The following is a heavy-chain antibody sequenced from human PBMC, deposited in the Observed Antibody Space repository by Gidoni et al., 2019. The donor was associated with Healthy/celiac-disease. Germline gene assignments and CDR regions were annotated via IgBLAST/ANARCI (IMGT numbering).Heavy chain of an antibody. V-gene: IGHV1-69*01. J-gene: IGHJ5*02. CDR3: GAGEGATTWFDP. CDR2: IIPIFGTA. Sequence: QVQLVQSGAGVKKPGSSVKVSCTASGGTFSSYALSWVLQAPGQGVEWMGGIIPIFGTANYAQRFQGRVTITAEEPTITAYVELSSLRPEDTAVYYCGAGEGATTWFDPWGQGTLVTVSS. D-gene: IGHD1-26*01. CDR1: GGTFSSYA.